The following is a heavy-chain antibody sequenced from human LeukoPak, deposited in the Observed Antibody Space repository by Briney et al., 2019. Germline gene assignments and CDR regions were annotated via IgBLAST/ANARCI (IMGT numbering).Heavy chain of an antibody. D-gene: IGHD3-10*01. CDR3: AKDFGSGRSAFDI. Sequence: GSLKLSCAASGFNIEGPNMHWVRQAPGKGLEWVSFIQHDGGRKWYVDSVKGRFTISRDNSKNTLSLQMNDLRLKDTAVYYCAKDFGSGRSAFDIWGQGTIVTVSS. J-gene: IGHJ3*02. CDR2: IQHDGGRK. CDR1: GFNIEGPN. V-gene: IGHV3-30*02.